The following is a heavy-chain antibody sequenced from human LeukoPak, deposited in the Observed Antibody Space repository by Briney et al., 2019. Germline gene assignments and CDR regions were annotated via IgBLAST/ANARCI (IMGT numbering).Heavy chain of an antibody. J-gene: IGHJ4*02. V-gene: IGHV3-23*01. CDR3: AKDRSIGAYYTFDH. CDR2: ISGSGVMT. Sequence: GGNLTFYCAASGFTFYDYAMMWVRHAPGQGLEWVATISGSGVMTYYPDSVKGRFTVSGDNSKNTLYLQMSSLTAADTAVYYCAKDRSIGAYYTFDHWGQGTLVTVSS. CDR1: GFTFYDYA. D-gene: IGHD1-26*01.